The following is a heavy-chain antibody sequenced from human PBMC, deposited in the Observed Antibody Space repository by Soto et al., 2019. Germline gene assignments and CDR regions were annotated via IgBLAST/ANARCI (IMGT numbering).Heavy chain of an antibody. CDR2: ISSSSSTI. Sequence: GGSLRLSCAASGFTFSSYSMNWVRQAPGKGLEWVSYISSSSSTIYYADSVKGRFTISRDNAKNSLYLQMNSLRDEDTAVYYCARDKAPLLGGRRKPLDYWGQGTLVTVSS. D-gene: IGHD3-16*01. CDR1: GFTFSSYS. J-gene: IGHJ4*02. V-gene: IGHV3-48*02. CDR3: ARDKAPLLGGRRKPLDY.